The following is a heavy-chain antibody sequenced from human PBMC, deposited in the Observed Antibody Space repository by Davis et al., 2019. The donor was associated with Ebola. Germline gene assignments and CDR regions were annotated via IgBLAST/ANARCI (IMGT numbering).Heavy chain of an antibody. Sequence: PGGSLRLSCAASGFTFSSYSMNWVRQAPGKGLEWVSSISSSSSYIYYADSVKGRFTISRDNAKNSLYLQMNSLRAEDMALYYCAKGTPLDYWGQGTLVTVSS. CDR3: AKGTPLDY. J-gene: IGHJ4*02. CDR1: GFTFSSYS. V-gene: IGHV3-21*04. CDR2: ISSSSSYI.